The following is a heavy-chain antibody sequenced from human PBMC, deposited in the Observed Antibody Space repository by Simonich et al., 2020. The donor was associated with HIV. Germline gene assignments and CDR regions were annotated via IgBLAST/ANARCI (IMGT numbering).Heavy chain of an antibody. CDR1: GGSFNGYY. J-gene: IGHJ4*02. CDR2: INHGGIA. Sequence: QVHLQQWGAGLLKPSETLSLTCAVYGGSFNGYYWSWIRQPPGKGLEWIGEINHGGIAKYNPSPKSRVTRSVDTSKNQFSLKLSSVTAADTAVYYCASVRFELGGSDFDYWGQGTLVTVSS. V-gene: IGHV4-34*01. D-gene: IGHD7-27*01. CDR3: ASVRFELGGSDFDY.